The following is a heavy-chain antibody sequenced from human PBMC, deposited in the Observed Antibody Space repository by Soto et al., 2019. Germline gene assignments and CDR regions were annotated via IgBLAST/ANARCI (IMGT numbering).Heavy chain of an antibody. Sequence: ASVKVSSKDSGYTFTSYAISWLRQSPGQGPEWMGWISAYNGNTNYAQKLQGRVTMTTDTSTSTAYMELRSLRSDDTAVYYCARRPRGYFDWLHYYYGMDVWGQGTTVTVSS. D-gene: IGHD3-9*01. CDR2: ISAYNGNT. CDR1: GYTFTSYA. V-gene: IGHV1-18*01. CDR3: ARRPRGYFDWLHYYYGMDV. J-gene: IGHJ6*02.